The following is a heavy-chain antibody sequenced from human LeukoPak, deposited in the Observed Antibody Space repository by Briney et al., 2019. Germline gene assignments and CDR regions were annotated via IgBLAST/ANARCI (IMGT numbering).Heavy chain of an antibody. CDR2: IKSKTDGGTT. V-gene: IGHV3-15*01. D-gene: IGHD6-19*01. J-gene: IGHJ4*02. Sequence: GGSLRLSCAASGFTFSNAWMSWVRQAPGKGLEWVGRIKSKTDGGTTDYAAPVKGRFTISRDDSKNTLYLQMNSLKTEDTAVYYCTATTVAGTVDYWGQGTLVTVSS. CDR3: TATTVAGTVDY. CDR1: GFTFSNAW.